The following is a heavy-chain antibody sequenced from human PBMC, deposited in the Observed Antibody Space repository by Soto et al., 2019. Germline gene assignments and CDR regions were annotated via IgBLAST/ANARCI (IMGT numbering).Heavy chain of an antibody. CDR1: GGTFSSYA. J-gene: IGHJ6*02. Sequence: QVQLVQSGAEVKKPGSSVKVSCQASGGTFSSYAISWVRQAPGQGLEWMGGIIPIFGTANYAQKFQGRVTITADESTSTAYMELSSLRSEDTAVYYCARDSYSSSSHYYYGMDVWGQGTTVTVSS. CDR2: IIPIFGTA. CDR3: ARDSYSSSSHYYYGMDV. V-gene: IGHV1-69*01. D-gene: IGHD6-6*01.